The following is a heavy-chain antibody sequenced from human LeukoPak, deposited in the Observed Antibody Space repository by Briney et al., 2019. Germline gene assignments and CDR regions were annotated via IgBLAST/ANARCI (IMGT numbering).Heavy chain of an antibody. CDR2: IKQDGSEK. V-gene: IGHV3-7*01. CDR3: ARVYPQYSSGCVGY. D-gene: IGHD6-19*01. Sequence: GGSLRLSCAASGFTFSSYWMSWVRQAPGNGLEWVANIKQDGSEKYFVDSVKGRFTISRDNAKNSVYLQMNSLRAEDTAVYYCARVYPQYSSGCVGYWGQGTLVTVSS. J-gene: IGHJ4*02. CDR1: GFTFSSYW.